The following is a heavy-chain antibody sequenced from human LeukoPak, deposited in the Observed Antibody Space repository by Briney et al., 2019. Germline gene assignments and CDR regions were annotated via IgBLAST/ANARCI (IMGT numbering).Heavy chain of an antibody. V-gene: IGHV1-69*05. Sequence: GASVKVSCKASGGTFSSYAISWVRQAPGQGLEWMGGIIPIFGTANYAQKFQGRVTITTDESTSTAYMELRSLRSDDTAVYYCARHCSSTSCYGGLLGYWGQGTLVTVSS. J-gene: IGHJ4*02. CDR1: GGTFSSYA. CDR2: IIPIFGTA. D-gene: IGHD2-2*01. CDR3: ARHCSSTSCYGGLLGY.